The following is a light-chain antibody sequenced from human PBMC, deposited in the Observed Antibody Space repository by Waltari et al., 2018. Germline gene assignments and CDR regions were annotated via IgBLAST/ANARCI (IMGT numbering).Light chain of an antibody. CDR2: DVS. CDR1: NSDIGGYNS. CDR3: CSKTSSTASIV. Sequence: QSALTQPASVSGSLGQSINISCSGTNSDIGGYNSVSWYQQHPGEAPKLWIFDVSARPAGVSSRFSAFRSGTTASLTISGLQAEDEADYYCCSKTSSTASIVFGGGTTLTVL. V-gene: IGLV2-14*03. J-gene: IGLJ3*02.